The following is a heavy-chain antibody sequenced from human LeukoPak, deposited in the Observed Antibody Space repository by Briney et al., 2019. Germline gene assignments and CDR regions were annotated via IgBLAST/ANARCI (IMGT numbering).Heavy chain of an antibody. CDR3: ASYIRGYSYGYPYFDY. D-gene: IGHD5-18*01. CDR2: IYYSRST. CDR1: GGSISSSSYY. Sequence: NPSETLSLTCTVSGGSISSSSYYWGWIRQPPGKGLEWIGSIYYSRSTYYNPSLKSRVTISVDTSKNQFSLKLSSVTAADTAVYYCASYIRGYSYGYPYFDYWGQGTLVTVSS. J-gene: IGHJ4*02. V-gene: IGHV4-39*01.